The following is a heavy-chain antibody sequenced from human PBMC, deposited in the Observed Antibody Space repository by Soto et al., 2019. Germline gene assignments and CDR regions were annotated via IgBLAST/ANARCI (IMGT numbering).Heavy chain of an antibody. Sequence: SETLSLTCAVYGGSFSGYYWSWIRQPPGKGLEWIGEINHSGSTNYNPSLKSRVTISVDTSKNQFSLKLSSVTAADTAVYYCARAVMVRGVIITRRYYYGMDVWGQGTTVTVSS. V-gene: IGHV4-34*01. CDR3: ARAVMVRGVIITRRYYYGMDV. J-gene: IGHJ6*02. D-gene: IGHD3-10*01. CDR1: GGSFSGYY. CDR2: INHSGST.